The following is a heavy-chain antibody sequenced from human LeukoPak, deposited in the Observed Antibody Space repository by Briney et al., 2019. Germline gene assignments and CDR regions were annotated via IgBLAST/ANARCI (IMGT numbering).Heavy chain of an antibody. Sequence: GGSLRLSCAASGFTFSSYAMHWVRQAPGKGLEYVSAISSNGGSTYYANSVKGRFTISRDNSKNTLYLQMGSVRAEDMAVYYCAREEQWPDYFDYWGQGTLVTVSS. CDR2: ISSNGGST. CDR1: GFTFSSYA. V-gene: IGHV3-64*01. J-gene: IGHJ4*02. CDR3: AREEQWPDYFDY. D-gene: IGHD6-19*01.